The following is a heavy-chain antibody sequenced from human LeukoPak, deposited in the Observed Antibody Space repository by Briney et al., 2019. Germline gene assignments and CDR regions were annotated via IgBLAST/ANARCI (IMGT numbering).Heavy chain of an antibody. D-gene: IGHD3-3*01. V-gene: IGHV3-7*03. CDR1: GFTFSNYW. CDR2: IKQDGSEK. CDR3: ARDPQYYDLYFDY. Sequence: PGGSLRLSCAASGFTFSNYWMSWVRQAPGKGLEWVANIKQDGSEKYYVDSVKGRFTISRDNAKNSLYLQMNSLRAEDTAVYYCARDPQYYDLYFDYWGQGTLVTVSS. J-gene: IGHJ4*02.